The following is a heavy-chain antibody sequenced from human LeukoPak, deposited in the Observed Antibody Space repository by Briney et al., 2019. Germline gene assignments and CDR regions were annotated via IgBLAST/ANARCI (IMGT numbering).Heavy chain of an antibody. CDR3: ARFVRQMTTFDY. Sequence: ASVKVSCKASGYTFTSYGMSWVRQAPGQGLEWMGWISAYNGNTNYAQKLQGRVTMTTDTSTSTAYMELRSLRSDDTAVYYCARFVRQMTTFDYWGQGTLVTVSS. CDR1: GYTFTSYG. CDR2: ISAYNGNT. V-gene: IGHV1-18*01. J-gene: IGHJ4*02. D-gene: IGHD6-6*01.